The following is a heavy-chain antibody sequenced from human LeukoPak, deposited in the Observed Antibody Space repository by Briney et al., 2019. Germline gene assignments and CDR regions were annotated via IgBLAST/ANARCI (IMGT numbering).Heavy chain of an antibody. CDR1: GYNFANYW. CDR2: IYPGDSDT. Sequence: GESLKISCKGSGYNFANYWIGWVSQMPGKGLEWMGTIYPGDSDTRYSPSFQGQVTISADKSISIAYLQWSSLKASDTAMYYCARRRHCTSGACEDFDFWGQGTLVTVSS. V-gene: IGHV5-51*01. J-gene: IGHJ4*02. D-gene: IGHD2-8*01. CDR3: ARRRHCTSGACEDFDF.